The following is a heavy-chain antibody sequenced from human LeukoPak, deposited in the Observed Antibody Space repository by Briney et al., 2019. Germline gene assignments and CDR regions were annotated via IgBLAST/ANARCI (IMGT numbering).Heavy chain of an antibody. CDR2: IYYSGST. Sequence: SETLSLTCTVSGGSISSYYWGWIRQPPGKGLEWIGYIYYSGSTNYNPSLKSRVTISVDMSKNQFSLKLSSVTAADTAVYYCARIAAAGPYDAFDIWGQGTMVTVSS. V-gene: IGHV4-59*01. J-gene: IGHJ3*02. CDR1: GGSISSYY. D-gene: IGHD6-13*01. CDR3: ARIAAAGPYDAFDI.